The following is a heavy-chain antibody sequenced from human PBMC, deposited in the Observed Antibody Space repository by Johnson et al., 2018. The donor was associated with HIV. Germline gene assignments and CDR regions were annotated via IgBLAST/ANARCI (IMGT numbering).Heavy chain of an antibody. CDR3: ARDSGKWSGDS. V-gene: IGHV3-30-3*01. CDR1: GFTFTNYA. D-gene: IGHD1-26*01. Sequence: QVQLVESGGGVVQPGRSLRLSCAASGFTFTNYAMYWVRQAPGKGLEWVALISYDGSNKYYADSVKGRFTISRDNSKNTLYLKMSSLRAEDTAIYYCARDSGKWSGDS. J-gene: IGHJ5*01. CDR2: ISYDGSNK.